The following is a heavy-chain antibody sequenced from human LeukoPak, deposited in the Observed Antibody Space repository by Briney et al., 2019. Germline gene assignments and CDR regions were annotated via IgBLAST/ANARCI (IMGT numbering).Heavy chain of an antibody. CDR2: IQFDGSDI. D-gene: IGHD5-18*01. CDR1: GFTFSNFG. V-gene: IGHV3-30*02. Sequence: GGSLRLSCAASGFTFSNFGVHWVRQAPGKGLEWVAFIQFDGSDIFYADSVKGRFTVSRDNSKNTLYLQMNSLRAEDTAVYYCAREDSYGYFDYWGQGTLVTVSS. J-gene: IGHJ4*02. CDR3: AREDSYGYFDY.